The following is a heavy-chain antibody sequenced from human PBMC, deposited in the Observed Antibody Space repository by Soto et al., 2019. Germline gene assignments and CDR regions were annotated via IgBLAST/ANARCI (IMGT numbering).Heavy chain of an antibody. D-gene: IGHD1-1*01. CDR2: IYYSGST. V-gene: IGHV4-30-4*01. J-gene: IGHJ6*02. CDR1: GGSISSGDYY. CDR3: ARDTRTYYYYYGMDV. Sequence: QVQLQESGPGLVKPSQTLSLTCTVSGGSISSGDYYWSWICQPPGKGLEWIGYIYYSGSTYYNPSLKSRVTISVDTSKNQFSLKLSSVTAADTAVYYCARDTRTYYYYYGMDVWGQGTTVTVSS.